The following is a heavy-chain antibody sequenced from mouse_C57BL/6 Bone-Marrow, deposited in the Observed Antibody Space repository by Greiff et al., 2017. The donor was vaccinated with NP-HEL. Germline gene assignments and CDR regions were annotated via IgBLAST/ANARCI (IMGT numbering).Heavy chain of an antibody. J-gene: IGHJ4*01. Sequence: QVQLKESGAELARPGASVKLSCKASGYTFTSYGISWVKQRTGQGLEWIGEIYPRSGNTYYNEKFKGKATLTADKSSSTAYMELRSLTSEDSAVYFCASQAQGSSYAMDYWGQGTSVTVAS. CDR3: ASQAQGSSYAMDY. CDR2: IYPRSGNT. V-gene: IGHV1-81*01. CDR1: GYTFTSYG. D-gene: IGHD1-1*01.